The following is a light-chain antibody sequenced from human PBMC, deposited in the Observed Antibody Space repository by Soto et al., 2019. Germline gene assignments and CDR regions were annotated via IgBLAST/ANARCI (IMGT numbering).Light chain of an antibody. CDR2: AAS. CDR3: QQSYSTPWT. CDR1: QSVSSY. J-gene: IGKJ1*01. V-gene: IGKV1-39*01. Sequence: IQLIQPPSSLSSTVGARVTITFRASQSVSSYLNWYQQKPGKAPKLLIYAASSLQSGVPSRFSGSGSGTDFTLTISSLQPEDFATYYCQQSYSTPWTFGPGTKVDIK.